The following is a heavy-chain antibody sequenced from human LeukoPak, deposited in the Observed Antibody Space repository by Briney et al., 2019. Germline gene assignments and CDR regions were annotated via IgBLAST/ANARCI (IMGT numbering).Heavy chain of an antibody. J-gene: IGHJ2*01. Sequence: SVKVSCKASGGTFSSYAISWVRQAPGQGLEWMGGIIPIFGTANYAQKFQGRVTITADESTSTAYMELSSLRSEDTAVYYCASPRYCTNGVCDHWYSDLWGRGTLVTVSS. D-gene: IGHD2-8*01. CDR3: ASPRYCTNGVCDHWYSDL. CDR1: GGTFSSYA. CDR2: IIPIFGTA. V-gene: IGHV1-69*01.